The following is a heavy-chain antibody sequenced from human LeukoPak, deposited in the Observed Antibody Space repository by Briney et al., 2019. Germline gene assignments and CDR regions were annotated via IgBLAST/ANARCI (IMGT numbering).Heavy chain of an antibody. CDR3: VRQPDSARYGFDY. D-gene: IGHD1-14*01. V-gene: IGHV3-23*01. CDR2: IGSAGYT. Sequence: PGGSLRLSCAASGFTFSSYAMSWVRQAPGKGLEWVSAIGSAGYTYYADSVRGRFTITRDNAKQSLYLQMNSLRVEDTAVYHCVRQPDSARYGFDYWGRGTQVTVSS. J-gene: IGHJ4*02. CDR1: GFTFSSYA.